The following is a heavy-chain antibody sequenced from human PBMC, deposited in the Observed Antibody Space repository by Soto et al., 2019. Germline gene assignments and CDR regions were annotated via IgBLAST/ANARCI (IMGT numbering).Heavy chain of an antibody. V-gene: IGHV4-39*01. CDR3: ARHRTDIVVVPAAPPLDYYYMDV. D-gene: IGHD2-2*01. CDR1: GGSISSSSYY. J-gene: IGHJ6*03. CDR2: IYYSGST. Sequence: SETLSLTCTVSGGSISSSSYYWGWIRQPPGKGLEWIGSIYYSGSTYYNPSLKSRVTISVDTSKNQFSLKLSSVTAADTAVYYCARHRTDIVVVPAAPPLDYYYMDVWGKGTTVTVSS.